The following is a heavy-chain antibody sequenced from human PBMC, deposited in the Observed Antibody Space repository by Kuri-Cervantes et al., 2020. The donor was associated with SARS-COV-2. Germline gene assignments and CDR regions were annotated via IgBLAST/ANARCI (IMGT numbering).Heavy chain of an antibody. CDR1: GGSISSSNW. J-gene: IGHJ4*02. Sequence: SETLSLTCAVSGGSISSSNWWSWVRQPPGKGLEWIGEIYHSGSTNYNPSLKSRVTISVDTSKNQFSLKLSSVTAADTAVYYCARRRLEAVAGEVDYWGQGTLVTVSS. CDR2: IYHSGST. CDR3: ARRRLEAVAGEVDY. V-gene: IGHV4-4*02. D-gene: IGHD6-19*01.